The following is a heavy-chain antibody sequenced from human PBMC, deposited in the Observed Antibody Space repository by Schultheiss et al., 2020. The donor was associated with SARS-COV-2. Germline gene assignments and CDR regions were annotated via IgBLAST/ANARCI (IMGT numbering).Heavy chain of an antibody. Sequence: GGSLRLSCAASGVTFGRYGMHWVRQTPGKGLEWVSAISGSGGSTYYADSVKGRFTISRDNSKNTLYLQMNSLRAEDTAVYYCAKSPDILLGYYYGMDVWGQGTTVTVSS. V-gene: IGHV3-23*01. CDR1: GVTFGRYG. J-gene: IGHJ6*02. CDR2: ISGSGGST. D-gene: IGHD2-15*01. CDR3: AKSPDILLGYYYGMDV.